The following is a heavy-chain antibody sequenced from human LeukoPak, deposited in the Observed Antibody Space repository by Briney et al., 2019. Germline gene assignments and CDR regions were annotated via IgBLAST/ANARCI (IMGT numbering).Heavy chain of an antibody. J-gene: IGHJ3*02. CDR1: GFSVSSNY. CDR2: IYNGGST. D-gene: IGHD3-16*02. Sequence: GSLRLSCAASGFSVSSNYMSWVRQAPGKGLEWVSVIYNGGSTYYADSVKGRFTISRDDSKNTLYLQMISLRAEDTAVYYCARDRVYDYVWGSYRSGGLYAFDIWGQGTMVTVSS. CDR3: ARDRVYDYVWGSYRSGGLYAFDI. V-gene: IGHV3-53*01.